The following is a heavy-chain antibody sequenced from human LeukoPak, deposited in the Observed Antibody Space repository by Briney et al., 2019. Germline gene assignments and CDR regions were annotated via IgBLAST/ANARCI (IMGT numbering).Heavy chain of an antibody. Sequence: VASVTVSCKASGGTFSSYAISWVRQAPGQRLEWMGWISAYNGNTNYAQKLQGRVTMTTDTSTSTAYMELRSLRSDDTAEYYCARVAPYSGYELWGQGTLVTVSS. V-gene: IGHV1-18*01. J-gene: IGHJ4*02. CDR2: ISAYNGNT. D-gene: IGHD5-12*01. CDR1: GGTFSSYA. CDR3: ARVAPYSGYEL.